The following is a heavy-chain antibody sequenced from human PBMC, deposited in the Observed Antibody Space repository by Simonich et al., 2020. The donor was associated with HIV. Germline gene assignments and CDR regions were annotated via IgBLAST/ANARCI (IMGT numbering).Heavy chain of an antibody. D-gene: IGHD3-3*01. Sequence: QVQLQQWGAGLLKPSETLSLTCAVYGGSFRGNYWSWPRQPPGKGLEWLGEINHSGSSNYNPSLKSRVTIAVDTSKNQFSLKLSSVTAADTAVYYCASGGPRFLEWLSPFDYWGQGTLVTVSS. CDR2: INHSGSS. CDR1: GGSFRGNY. V-gene: IGHV4-34*01. J-gene: IGHJ4*02. CDR3: ASGGPRFLEWLSPFDY.